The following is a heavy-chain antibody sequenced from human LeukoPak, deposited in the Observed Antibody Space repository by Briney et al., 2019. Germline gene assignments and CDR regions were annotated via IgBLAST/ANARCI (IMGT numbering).Heavy chain of an antibody. CDR2: IYPGDSDT. Sequence: GESLKISCKGSGYSFTSYWIGWVRQMPGKGLEWMGIIYPGDSDTRYSPSFQGQVTISADKSISTAYLQWSSLKASDTAMYYCARYNYDSSGYSYFDYWGQGTLVTVSS. CDR1: GYSFTSYW. V-gene: IGHV5-51*01. CDR3: ARYNYDSSGYSYFDY. D-gene: IGHD3-22*01. J-gene: IGHJ4*02.